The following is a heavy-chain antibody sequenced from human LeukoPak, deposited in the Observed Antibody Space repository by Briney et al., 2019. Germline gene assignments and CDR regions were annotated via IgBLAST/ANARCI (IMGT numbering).Heavy chain of an antibody. D-gene: IGHD3-10*01. CDR1: GGSISSGDYY. Sequence: KSSQTLSLTCTVSGGSISSGDYYWSWIRQPPGKGLEWIGYIYYSGSTYYNPSLKSRVTISVDTSKNQFSLKLSSVTAADTAVYYCARVTPCYYGSGSYYNTNYFDYWGQGTLVTVSS. CDR2: IYYSGST. J-gene: IGHJ4*02. V-gene: IGHV4-30-4*01. CDR3: ARVTPCYYGSGSYYNTNYFDY.